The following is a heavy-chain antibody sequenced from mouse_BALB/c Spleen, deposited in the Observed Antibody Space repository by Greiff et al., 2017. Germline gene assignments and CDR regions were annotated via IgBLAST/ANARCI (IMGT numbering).Heavy chain of an antibody. CDR2: IDPANGNT. CDR3: APVVAREAWFAY. D-gene: IGHD1-1*01. CDR1: GFNIKDTY. Sequence: EVQLQQSGAELVKPGASVKLSCTASGFNIKDTYMHWVKQRPEQGLEWIGRIDPANGNTKYDPKFQGKATITADTSSNTAYLQLSSLTSEDTAVYYCAPVVAREAWFAYWGQGTLVTVSA. J-gene: IGHJ3*01. V-gene: IGHV14-3*02.